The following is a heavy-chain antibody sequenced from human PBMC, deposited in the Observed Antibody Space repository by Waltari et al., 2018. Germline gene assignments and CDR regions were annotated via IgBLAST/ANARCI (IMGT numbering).Heavy chain of an antibody. V-gene: IGHV3-48*03. CDR3: VRESRKDLWLVLDN. Sequence: DVELVESGGGLVQPGGSLRLSCAASGFDFSSYDMNWVRQAPGKGLEWISSISNSGTKIKDADSVRGRFTTSRDNAKKSLSLQLTSLRAEDTAVYYCVRESRKDLWLVLDNWGQGTLVTVSS. J-gene: IGHJ4*02. D-gene: IGHD5-18*01. CDR1: GFDFSSYD. CDR2: ISNSGTKI.